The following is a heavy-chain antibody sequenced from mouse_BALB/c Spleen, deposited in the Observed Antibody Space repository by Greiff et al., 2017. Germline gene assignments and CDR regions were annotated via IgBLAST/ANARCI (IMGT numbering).Heavy chain of an antibody. V-gene: IGHV1-77*01. CDR3: ATGGLRQFAY. CDR1: GYTFTDYV. Sequence: VQLQESGPELVKPGASVKMSCKASGYTFTDYVISWVKQRTGQGLEWIGEIYPGSGSTYYNEKFKGKATLTADKSSNTAYMQLSSLTSEDSAVYFCATGGLRQFAYWGQGTLVTVSA. CDR2: IYPGSGST. D-gene: IGHD2-4*01. J-gene: IGHJ3*01.